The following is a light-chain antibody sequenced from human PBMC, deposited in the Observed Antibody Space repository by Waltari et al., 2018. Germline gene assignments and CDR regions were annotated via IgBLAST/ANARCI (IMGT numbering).Light chain of an antibody. V-gene: IGKV1-39*01. CDR1: QDIGSA. CDR2: IAS. Sequence: DSLMTQSPSSLSASVGDRVTITCPASQDIGSALNWYQQKPGKAPQLLISIASTLQSGVTSRFSGSGSGLDFTITINTLQPEDFATYYCQHSHSFGPGTKVDI. CDR3: QHSHS. J-gene: IGKJ3*01.